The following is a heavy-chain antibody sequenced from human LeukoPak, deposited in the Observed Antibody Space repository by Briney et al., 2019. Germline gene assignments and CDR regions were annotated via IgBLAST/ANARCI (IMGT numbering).Heavy chain of an antibody. Sequence: KPSETLSLTCTVSGGSISSGTYYWSWIRQPAGKGLEWIGRIYSSGSTNYNPSLKSRVSISVDTSKNQFSLKLTSVTAADTAVYYCTRDPGTMLRGSRRVYDDYYYYMDVWGKGTTVTISS. V-gene: IGHV4-61*02. J-gene: IGHJ6*03. D-gene: IGHD3-10*01. CDR3: TRDPGTMLRGSRRVYDDYYYYMDV. CDR1: GGSISSGTYY. CDR2: IYSSGST.